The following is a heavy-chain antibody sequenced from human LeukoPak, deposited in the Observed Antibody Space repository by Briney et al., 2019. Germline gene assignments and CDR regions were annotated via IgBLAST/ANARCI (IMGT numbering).Heavy chain of an antibody. CDR1: GFTFSSYW. Sequence: GGSLRLSCAASGFTFSSYWMGWVRQAPGKGLEWVANIKQDGSEKYYVDSVKGRFTISRDNAKNSLYLQMNSLRAEDTAVYYCAGALVPAAIGNWFDPWGQGTLVTVSS. CDR2: IKQDGSEK. CDR3: AGALVPAAIGNWFDP. V-gene: IGHV3-7*01. J-gene: IGHJ5*02. D-gene: IGHD2-2*01.